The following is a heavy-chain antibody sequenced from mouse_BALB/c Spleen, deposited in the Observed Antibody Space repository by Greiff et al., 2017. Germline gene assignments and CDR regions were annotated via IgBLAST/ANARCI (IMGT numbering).Heavy chain of an antibody. CDR1: GFSLSRYS. J-gene: IGHJ2*01. CDR2: IWGGGST. D-gene: IGHD1-1*01. Sequence: VKLMESGPGLVAPSQSLSITCTVSGFSLSRYSVHWVRQPPGKGLEWLGMIWGGGSTDYNSALKSRLSISKDNSKSQVFLKMNSLQTDDTAMYYCARNRGYYGSSYGYFDYWGQGTTLTVSS. CDR3: ARNRGYYGSSYGYFDY. V-gene: IGHV2-6-4*01.